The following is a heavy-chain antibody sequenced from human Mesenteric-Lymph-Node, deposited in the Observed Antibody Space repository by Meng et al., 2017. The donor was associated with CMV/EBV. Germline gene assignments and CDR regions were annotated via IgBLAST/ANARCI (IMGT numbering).Heavy chain of an antibody. Sequence: PLQGSGPGLVKPSETLSLSCIVSGDSISNSTYYWTWIRQPPGKGLEWIGSVHHSGTTYYNPSLKGRLTISVDTSANLFSLRLTTVTAADTATYYCARRGNYDSDYSEYWGQGTLVTVSS. J-gene: IGHJ4*02. D-gene: IGHD3-22*01. CDR1: GDSISNSTYY. V-gene: IGHV4-39*01. CDR3: ARRGNYDSDYSEY. CDR2: VHHSGTT.